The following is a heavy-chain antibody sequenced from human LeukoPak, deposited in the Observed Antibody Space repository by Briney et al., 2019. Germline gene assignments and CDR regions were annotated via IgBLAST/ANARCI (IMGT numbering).Heavy chain of an antibody. CDR2: IYYSGST. Sequence: SETLFLTCTVSGGSISSSSYYWGWIRQPPGKGLEWIGSIYYSGSTYYNPSLKSRVTISVDTSKNQFSLKLSSVTAADTAVYYCARVRGNTGAFDIWGQGTMVTVSS. V-gene: IGHV4-39*07. D-gene: IGHD1/OR15-1a*01. CDR3: ARVRGNTGAFDI. J-gene: IGHJ3*02. CDR1: GGSISSSSYY.